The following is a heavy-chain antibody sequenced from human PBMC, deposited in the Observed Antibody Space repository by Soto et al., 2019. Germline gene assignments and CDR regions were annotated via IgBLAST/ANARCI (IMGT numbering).Heavy chain of an antibody. V-gene: IGHV1-18*01. J-gene: IGHJ6*02. CDR1: GYTFTTYG. CDR2: ISGYNGHT. D-gene: IGHD3-16*01. CDR3: AREGEMPYYYYGLDV. Sequence: QVQLVQSGAEVRKPGASVKVSCKASGYTFTTYGISWVRQAPGQGLEWMGWISGYNGHTKYAQKFQGRVTKTTDTSTSTVYMDRRSLRSDDTAVYYCAREGEMPYYYYGLDVWGQGTTVTVSS.